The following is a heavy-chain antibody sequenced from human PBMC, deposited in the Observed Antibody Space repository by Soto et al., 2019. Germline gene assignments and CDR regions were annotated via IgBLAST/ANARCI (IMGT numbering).Heavy chain of an antibody. CDR2: ISYDGSNK. J-gene: IGHJ4*02. CDR3: AKGDYYDSSGYIDY. Sequence: WGSLTLSCAASGFTFTSYVFHWVCQAPGKGLEWVAVISYDGSNKYYADSVKGRFTISRDNSKNTLYLQMNSLRAEDTAVYYCAKGDYYDSSGYIDYWGQGTLVTGS. CDR1: GFTFTSYV. D-gene: IGHD3-22*01. V-gene: IGHV3-30*18.